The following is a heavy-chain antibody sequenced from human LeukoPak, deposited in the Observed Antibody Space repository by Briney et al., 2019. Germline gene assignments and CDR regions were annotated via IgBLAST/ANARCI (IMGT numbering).Heavy chain of an antibody. D-gene: IGHD2-15*01. V-gene: IGHV1-69*13. Sequence: GASVKVSCKASGGTFSSYAISWVRQAPGQGLEWMGGIIPIFGTANYAQKFQGRVTITADESTSTAYMELSSLRSEDTAVYYCAREAGYCSGGSCYYYYGMDVWGQGTTVTVSS. CDR1: GGTFSSYA. J-gene: IGHJ6*02. CDR2: IIPIFGTA. CDR3: AREAGYCSGGSCYYYYGMDV.